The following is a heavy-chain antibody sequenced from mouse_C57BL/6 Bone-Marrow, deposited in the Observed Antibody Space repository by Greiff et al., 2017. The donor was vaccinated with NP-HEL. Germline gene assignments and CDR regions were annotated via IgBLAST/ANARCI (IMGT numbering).Heavy chain of an antibody. CDR2: ISSGGSYT. V-gene: IGHV5-6*01. CDR3: ARVLYYYGSSWFAY. CDR1: GFTFSSYG. J-gene: IGHJ3*01. D-gene: IGHD1-1*01. Sequence: EVMLVESGGDLVKPGGSLKLSCAASGFTFSSYGMSWVRQTPDKRLEWVATISSGGSYTYYPDSVKGRFTFSRDNAKNTLYLQRSSLKSEDTAMYYCARVLYYYGSSWFAYWGQGTLVTVSA.